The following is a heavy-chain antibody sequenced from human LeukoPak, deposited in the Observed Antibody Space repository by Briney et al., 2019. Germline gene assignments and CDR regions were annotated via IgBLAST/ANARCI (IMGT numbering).Heavy chain of an antibody. J-gene: IGHJ3*02. CDR1: GGSISSNDYY. CDR3: ARVAARGDAFDI. Sequence: SETLSPTCTVSGGSISSNDYYWDWIRQPPGMGLEYIGSIYYSGSTYYNPSLKSRVTISVDTSKNQFSLKLSSVTAADRAVYYCARVAARGDAFDIWGQGTMVTVSS. D-gene: IGHD6-13*01. V-gene: IGHV4-39*01. CDR2: IYYSGST.